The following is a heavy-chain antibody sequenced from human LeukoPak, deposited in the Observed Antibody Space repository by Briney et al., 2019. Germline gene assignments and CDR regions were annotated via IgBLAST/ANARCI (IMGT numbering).Heavy chain of an antibody. J-gene: IGHJ4*02. CDR1: GFTFNNYA. V-gene: IGHV3-74*01. D-gene: IGHD2-15*01. CDR3: ARDQRGYCSGGSCRTFDY. Sequence: PGGSLRLSCAASGFTFNNYAMSWVRQAPGKGLVWVSRINRDGSSTSYADSVKGRFTISRDNAKNTLYLQMNSLRAEDTAVYYCARDQRGYCSGGSCRTFDYWGQGTLVTVSS. CDR2: INRDGSST.